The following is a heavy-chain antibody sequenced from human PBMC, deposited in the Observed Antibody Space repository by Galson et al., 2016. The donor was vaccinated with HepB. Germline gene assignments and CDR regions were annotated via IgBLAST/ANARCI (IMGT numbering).Heavy chain of an antibody. Sequence: SVKVSCKASGYNFMNYGIRWVRQAPGQGPEWMGWSSTNGDTNYAQRFQDRVTMTTDTSTSTAYMELRSLRSDDTALYYCARDWSREMPTITDFWGQGTLVTVSS. CDR1: GYNFMNYG. V-gene: IGHV1-18*04. J-gene: IGHJ4*02. CDR2: SSTNGDT. CDR3: ARDWSREMPTITDF. D-gene: IGHD5-24*01.